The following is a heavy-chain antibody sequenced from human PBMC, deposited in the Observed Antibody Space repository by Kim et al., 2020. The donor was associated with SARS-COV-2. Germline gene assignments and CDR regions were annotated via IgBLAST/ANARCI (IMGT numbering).Heavy chain of an antibody. CDR1: GGSISSSSYY. CDR2: IYYSGST. CDR3: ARAISGSYYYYYYYYGMDV. Sequence: SETLSLTCTVSGGSISSSSYYWGWIRQPPGKGLEWIGSIYYSGSTYYNPSLKSRVTISVDTSKNQFSLKLSSVTAADTAVYYCARAISGSYYYYYYYYGMDVWGQGTTVTVSS. V-gene: IGHV4-39*07. D-gene: IGHD1-26*01. J-gene: IGHJ6*02.